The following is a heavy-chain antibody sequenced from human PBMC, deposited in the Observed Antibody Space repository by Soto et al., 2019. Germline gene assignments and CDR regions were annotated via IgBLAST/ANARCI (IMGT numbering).Heavy chain of an antibody. CDR1: GFSLRNSGVG. D-gene: IGHD4-17*01. Sequence: QITLKESGPTLVTRTQTLTLTCTFSGFSLRNSGVGVGWIRQPPGKALEWLALIYWDDDKRYSPSLKSRLTITKDTSKNQVVLTMTNMDPVDTATYYCAHLTTGGFYFDYWGQGTLVTVSS. J-gene: IGHJ4*02. CDR2: IYWDDDK. CDR3: AHLTTGGFYFDY. V-gene: IGHV2-5*02.